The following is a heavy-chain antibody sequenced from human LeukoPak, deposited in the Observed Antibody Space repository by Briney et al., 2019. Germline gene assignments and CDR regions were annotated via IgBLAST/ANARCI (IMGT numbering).Heavy chain of an antibody. D-gene: IGHD6-6*01. V-gene: IGHV4-39*07. J-gene: IGHJ4*02. CDR3: ARGLGYSSSKAYY. CDR1: GGSISNRNYY. Sequence: SETLSLTCSVSGGSISNRNYYWGWIRQPPGEGLDWIGEINHSGSTNYNPSLKSRVTISVDTSKNQFSLKLSSVTAADTAVYYCARGLGYSSSKAYYWGQGTLVTVSS. CDR2: INHSGST.